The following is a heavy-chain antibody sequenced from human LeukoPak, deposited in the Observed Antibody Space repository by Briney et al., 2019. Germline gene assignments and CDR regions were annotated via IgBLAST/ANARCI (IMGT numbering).Heavy chain of an antibody. CDR1: GFTSRSYW. CDR3: ARGATSSWDY. Sequence: GGSLRLSCAASGFTSRSYWMSWVRQAPGKGLEWVANINQDGSEKYFVGSVKGRFTISRDNARNSLYLQMNSLRVEDTAVYYCARGATSSWDYWGQGTLVTVSS. CDR2: INQDGSEK. V-gene: IGHV3-7*03. J-gene: IGHJ4*02. D-gene: IGHD6-13*01.